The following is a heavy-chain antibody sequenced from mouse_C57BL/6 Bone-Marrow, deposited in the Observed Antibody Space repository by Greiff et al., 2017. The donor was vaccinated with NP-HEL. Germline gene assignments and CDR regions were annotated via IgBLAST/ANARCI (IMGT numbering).Heavy chain of an antibody. Sequence: QVQLQQSGAELVKPGASVKMSCKASGYTFTSYWITWVKQRPGQGLEWIGDIYPGSGSTNYNEKFKSKATLTVDTSSTTAYMQLSSLTSEASAVYYCARRRTLKSKDYWGQGTSVTVSS. J-gene: IGHJ4*01. CDR1: GYTFTSYW. D-gene: IGHD1-3*01. V-gene: IGHV1-55*01. CDR3: ARRRTLKSKDY. CDR2: IYPGSGST.